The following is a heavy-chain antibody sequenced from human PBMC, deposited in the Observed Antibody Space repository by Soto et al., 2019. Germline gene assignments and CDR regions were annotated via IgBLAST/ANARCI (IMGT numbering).Heavy chain of an antibody. Sequence: SETLSLTCTVSGGSISSSSYYWGWIRQPPGKGLEWIGSIYYSGSTYYNPSLKSRVTISVDTSENQFSLKLSSVTAADTAVYYCAPVRYGSGSFFPIDYWGQGTLVTVSS. V-gene: IGHV4-39*01. CDR1: GGSISSSSYY. CDR3: APVRYGSGSFFPIDY. J-gene: IGHJ4*02. CDR2: IYYSGST. D-gene: IGHD3-10*01.